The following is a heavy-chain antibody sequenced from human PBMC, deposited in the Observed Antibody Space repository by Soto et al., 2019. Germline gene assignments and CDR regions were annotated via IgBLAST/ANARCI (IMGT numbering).Heavy chain of an antibody. CDR1: GGSISSSKW. Sequence: ETLSLTCDVSGGSISSSKWWTWVRQPPGKGLEWIGKIDQNGITNYNPSLESRVTISKDKSTNQLFLNLTSVTAADTAMYYCVRMNRDYYYYGMDVWGQGTTVTVSS. V-gene: IGHV4-4*02. J-gene: IGHJ6*02. CDR2: IDQNGIT. CDR3: VRMNRDYYYYGMDV.